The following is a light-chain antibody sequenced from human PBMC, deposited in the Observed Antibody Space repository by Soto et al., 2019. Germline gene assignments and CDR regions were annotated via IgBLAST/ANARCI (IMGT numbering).Light chain of an antibody. CDR2: DAS. V-gene: IGKV3-20*01. CDR1: QSVSSSY. Sequence: ETVLTQSPGTLSLSPGERATLSCRASQSVSSSYLAWYQQKPGQAPRLLIYDASSRATGIPDWFSGSGSGTDFTLTISRLEPADFAVYYCQQYGSSPLTLGGGTKVDIK. J-gene: IGKJ4*01. CDR3: QQYGSSPLT.